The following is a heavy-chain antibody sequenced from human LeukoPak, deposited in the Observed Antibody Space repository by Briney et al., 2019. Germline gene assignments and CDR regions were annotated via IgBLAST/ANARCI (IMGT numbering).Heavy chain of an antibody. J-gene: IGHJ4*02. CDR2: ISGSGGST. CDR1: GFTFSSYA. V-gene: IGHV3-23*01. CDR3: ARAEPYCSGGSCYLDY. D-gene: IGHD2-15*01. Sequence: GGSLRLSCAASGFTFSSYAMSWVRQAPGKGLEWVSAISGSGGSTYYADSVKGRFTISRDNSKNTLYLQMNSLRAEDTAVYYCARAEPYCSGGSCYLDYWGQGTLVTVSS.